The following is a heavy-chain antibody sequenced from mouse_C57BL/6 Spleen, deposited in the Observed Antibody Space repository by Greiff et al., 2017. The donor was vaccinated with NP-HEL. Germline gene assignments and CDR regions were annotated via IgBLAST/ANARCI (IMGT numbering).Heavy chain of an antibody. CDR3: ASSFDY. V-gene: IGHV5-6*01. CDR1: GFTFSSYG. Sequence: EVKLMESGGDLVKPGGSLKLSCAASGFTFSSYGMSWVRQTPDNRLEWVATISSGGSYTYYPDSVKGRFTISRDNAKNTLYLQMSSLKSEDTAMYYCASSFDYWGQGTTLTVSS. CDR2: ISSGGSYT. J-gene: IGHJ2*01.